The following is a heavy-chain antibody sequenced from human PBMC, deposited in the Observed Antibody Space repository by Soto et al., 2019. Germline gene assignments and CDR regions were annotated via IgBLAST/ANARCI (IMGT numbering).Heavy chain of an antibody. CDR2: ISAYNGNT. D-gene: IGHD3-3*01. CDR3: ARVPGQLTICGVVLHYMDV. J-gene: IGHJ6*03. Sequence: GASVKVSCKASGYTFTSYGISWVRRAPGEGLEWMGWISAYNGNTNYAQKLQGRVTMTTDTSTSTAYMELRSLRSDDTAVYYCARVPGQLTICGVVLHYMDVWGKGTTVTVSS. CDR1: GYTFTSYG. V-gene: IGHV1-18*01.